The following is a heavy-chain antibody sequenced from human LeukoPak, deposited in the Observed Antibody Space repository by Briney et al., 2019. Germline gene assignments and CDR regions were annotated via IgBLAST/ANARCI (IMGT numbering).Heavy chain of an antibody. Sequence: ASVNVSCKASGYTFTTHDINWVRQATGQGLEWLGWMSPNSGDTGYAQKFQGRVTMTSDSSISTAYMELSSLRSEDTAIYYCVRTPPTWGFDSWGQGTLVTVSS. CDR3: VRTPPTWGFDS. CDR1: GYTFTTHD. D-gene: IGHD7-27*01. J-gene: IGHJ4*02. V-gene: IGHV1-8*01. CDR2: MSPNSGDT.